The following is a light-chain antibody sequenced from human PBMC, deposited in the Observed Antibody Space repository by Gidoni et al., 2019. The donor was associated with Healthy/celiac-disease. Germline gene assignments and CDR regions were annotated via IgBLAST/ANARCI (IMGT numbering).Light chain of an antibody. CDR3: QSYDSSLSGVV. CDR1: SSNIGAGYD. Sequence: QSVLTQPPSVSGAPGQRVTISCTGSSSNIGAGYDVHWYQKLPGTAPKLLIYGNSNRPSGVPVRFSGSNSGPSASLAITGLQAEDEADYYCQSYDSSLSGVVFGGGTKLTVL. CDR2: GNS. V-gene: IGLV1-40*01. J-gene: IGLJ2*01.